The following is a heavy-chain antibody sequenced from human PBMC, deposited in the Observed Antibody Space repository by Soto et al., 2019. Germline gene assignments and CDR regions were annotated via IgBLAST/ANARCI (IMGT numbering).Heavy chain of an antibody. Sequence: QVQLVQSGAEVKKPGSSVKVSCKASGGTFSSYAISWVRKAPGQGLVWMGGLIPSFGTANYGQKFQGRVTITADESTSTAYMELSSLRSEDTAVYYCARYQGGTGFSDYWGQGTLVTVSS. D-gene: IGHD3-16*01. CDR3: ARYQGGTGFSDY. CDR2: LIPSFGTA. V-gene: IGHV1-69*01. CDR1: GGTFSSYA. J-gene: IGHJ4*02.